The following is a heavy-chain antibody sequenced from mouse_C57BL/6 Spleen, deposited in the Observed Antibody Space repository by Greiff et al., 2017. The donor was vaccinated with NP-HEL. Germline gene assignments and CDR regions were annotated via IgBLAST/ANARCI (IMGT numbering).Heavy chain of an antibody. CDR2: IYPGDGDT. V-gene: IGHV1-82*01. CDR3: ATYYGSSYEDWFAY. J-gene: IGHJ3*01. Sequence: VQLQQSGPELVKPGASVKISCKASGYAFSSSWMNWVKQRPGKGLEWIGRIYPGDGDTNYNGKFKGKATLTADKSSSTAYMQLSSLTSEDSAVYFCATYYGSSYEDWFAYWGQGTLVTVSA. CDR1: GYAFSSSW. D-gene: IGHD1-1*01.